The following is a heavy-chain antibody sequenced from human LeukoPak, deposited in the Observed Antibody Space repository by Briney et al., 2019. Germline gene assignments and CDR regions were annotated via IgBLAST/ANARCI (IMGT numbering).Heavy chain of an antibody. V-gene: IGHV3-23*01. J-gene: IGHJ4*02. Sequence: PGGSLRLSCAASGFTFSSYAMSWVRQAPGKGLGWVSAISGSGGSTYYADSVKGRFTISRDNSKNTLYLQMNSLRAEDTAVYYCAKDLSYYDSSGDYWGQGTLVTVSS. D-gene: IGHD3-22*01. CDR2: ISGSGGST. CDR1: GFTFSSYA. CDR3: AKDLSYYDSSGDY.